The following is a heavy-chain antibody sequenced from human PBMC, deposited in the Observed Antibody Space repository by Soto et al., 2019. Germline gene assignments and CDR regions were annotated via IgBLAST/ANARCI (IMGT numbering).Heavy chain of an antibody. D-gene: IGHD3-16*01. CDR1: GDRVSRNSAA. CDR3: ARSGGVAYYDYYGMDV. J-gene: IGHJ6*02. V-gene: IGHV6-1*01. CDR2: TYYRSKWYN. Sequence: SQTLSLTCAISGDRVSRNSAAWNWVRQSPSRRLEWLGRTYYRSKWYNDYAVSVKSRITINPDTSKNQFSLQLNSVTPEDTAVYYCARSGGVAYYDYYGMDVWGQGTTVTASS.